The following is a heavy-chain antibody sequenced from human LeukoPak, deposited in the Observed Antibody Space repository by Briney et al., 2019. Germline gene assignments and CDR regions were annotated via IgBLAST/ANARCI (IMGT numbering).Heavy chain of an antibody. CDR1: GFTFSSHW. CDR2: INSDGSGT. V-gene: IGHV3-74*01. Sequence: PGGSLRLSCAASGFTFSSHWMHWVRQAPGKGLVWFSHINSDGSGTSYADSVKGRFTISRDNSKNTLYLQMNSLRAEDTAVYYCARIRSGYSYGIDYWGQGTLVTVSS. CDR3: ARIRSGYSYGIDY. D-gene: IGHD5-18*01. J-gene: IGHJ4*02.